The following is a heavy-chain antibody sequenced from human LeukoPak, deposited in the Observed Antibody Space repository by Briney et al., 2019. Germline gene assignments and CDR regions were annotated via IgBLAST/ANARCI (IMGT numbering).Heavy chain of an antibody. CDR3: ATALGATNAFDI. V-gene: IGHV3-21*01. CDR1: GFTFSSYS. CDR2: ISSSSSYI. Sequence: PGGSLRLSCAASGFTFSSYSMNWVRQAPGKGLEWVSSISSSSSYIYYADSVKGRFTISRDNAKNSLYLQMNSLRAEDTAAYYCATALGATNAFDIWGQGTMVTVSS. D-gene: IGHD1-26*01. J-gene: IGHJ3*02.